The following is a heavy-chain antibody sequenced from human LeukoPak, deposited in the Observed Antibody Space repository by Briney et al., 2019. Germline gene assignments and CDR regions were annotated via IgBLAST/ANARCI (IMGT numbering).Heavy chain of an antibody. CDR1: GFTFSSYG. CDR2: ISYDGSNK. CDR3: AQNGYSSSWFQYYYYYMDV. V-gene: IGHV3-30*18. D-gene: IGHD6-13*01. J-gene: IGHJ6*03. Sequence: GRSLRLSCAASGFTFSSYGMHWVRQAPGKGLEWVAVISYDGSNKYYADSVKGRFTISRDNSKNTLYLQMNSLRAEDTAVYYCAQNGYSSSWFQYYYYYMDVWGKGTTVTVSS.